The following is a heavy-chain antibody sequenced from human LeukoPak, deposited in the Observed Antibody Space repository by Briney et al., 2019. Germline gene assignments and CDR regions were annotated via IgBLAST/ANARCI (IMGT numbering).Heavy chain of an antibody. CDR3: ARTHGDYKYWYFDL. D-gene: IGHD4-17*01. V-gene: IGHV4-61*02. J-gene: IGHJ2*01. CDR1: GGSISSGSYY. Sequence: SQTLSLTCTASGGSISSGSYYWSWIRQPAGKGLEWIGRIYTSGSTNYNPSLKSRVTISVDTSRNQFSLKLSSVTAADTAVYYCARTHGDYKYWYFDLWGRGTLVTVSS. CDR2: IYTSGST.